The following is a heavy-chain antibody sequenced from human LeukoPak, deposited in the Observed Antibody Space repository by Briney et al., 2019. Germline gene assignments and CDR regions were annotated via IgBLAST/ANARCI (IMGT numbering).Heavy chain of an antibody. Sequence: SETLSLTCTVSGGSISSYYWSWIRQPAGKGLEWSGRIYTSGSTNYNPSLKSRVTISVDKSKNQFSLKLSSVTAADTAVYYCARAVRGVIRSGAFDIWGQGTMVTVSS. V-gene: IGHV4-4*07. CDR1: GGSISSYY. CDR2: IYTSGST. J-gene: IGHJ3*02. D-gene: IGHD3-10*01. CDR3: ARAVRGVIRSGAFDI.